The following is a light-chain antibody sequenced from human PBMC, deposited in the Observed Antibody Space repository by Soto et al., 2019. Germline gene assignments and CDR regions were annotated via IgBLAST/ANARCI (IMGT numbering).Light chain of an antibody. J-gene: IGKJ1*01. CDR3: QQYNKWPPRT. CDR2: AAS. Sequence: DIVMTQSPATLSVSPGERATLSCRASQSVSSNFAWYQQRPGQAPRLLIYAASSRATGIPARFSGSGSGTESTLTINSLQSEDFAVYYCQQYNKWPPRTFGQGTKVEIK. V-gene: IGKV3-15*01. CDR1: QSVSSN.